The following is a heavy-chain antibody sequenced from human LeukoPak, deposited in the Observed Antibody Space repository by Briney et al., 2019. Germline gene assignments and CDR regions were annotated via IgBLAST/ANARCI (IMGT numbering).Heavy chain of an antibody. CDR2: ISYSGRT. D-gene: IGHD3-22*01. Sequence: PSETLSLTCSVSVDSLGTSRYYWAWIRQTPGKGLEWLGSISYSGRTFYNPSLKSRVTISVDTSNNQFSLNLYSVTAADSAVFYCARSYFDYREIDYWGQGTLVTVSS. J-gene: IGHJ4*02. V-gene: IGHV4-39*01. CDR1: VDSLGTSRYY. CDR3: ARSYFDYREIDY.